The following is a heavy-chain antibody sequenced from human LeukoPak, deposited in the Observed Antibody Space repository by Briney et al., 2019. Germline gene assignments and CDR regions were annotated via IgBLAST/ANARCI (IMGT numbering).Heavy chain of an antibody. CDR1: GGSISSNTYY. Sequence: PSETLSLTCSVSGGSISSNTYYWGWIRQPPGKGPEWIGSIYYSGSTYYTPSLKSRVTILVDTSKNEFSLRLSSVTAADTAVYFCARMDYSSSSFDSWGQGTLVTVSS. J-gene: IGHJ4*02. D-gene: IGHD6-6*01. CDR2: IYYSGST. CDR3: ARMDYSSSSFDS. V-gene: IGHV4-39*01.